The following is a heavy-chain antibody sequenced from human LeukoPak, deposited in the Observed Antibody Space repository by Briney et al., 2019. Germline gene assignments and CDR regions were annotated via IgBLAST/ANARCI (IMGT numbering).Heavy chain of an antibody. V-gene: IGHV4-59*01. CDR1: GGSISSYY. CDR3: ARGPNRYYFDY. J-gene: IGHJ4*02. Sequence: SETLSLTCTVSGGSISSYYWSWIRQPPGKGLEWTGYIYYCGRTNYNPSLKSRVTISVDTSKNQFSLKLSSVTAADTAVYYCARGPNRYYFDYWGQGTLVTVSS. D-gene: IGHD2/OR15-2a*01. CDR2: IYYCGRT.